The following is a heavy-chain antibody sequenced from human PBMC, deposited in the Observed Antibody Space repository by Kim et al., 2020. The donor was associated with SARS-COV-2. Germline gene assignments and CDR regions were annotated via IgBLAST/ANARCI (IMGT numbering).Heavy chain of an antibody. CDR1: GYTFTGYY. Sequence: ASVKVSCKASGYTFTGYYMHWVRQAPGQGLEWMGRINPNSGGTNYAQKFQGRVTMTRDTSISTAYMELSRLRSDDTAVYYCARDTSSIAAPHNWFDPWGQGTLVTVSS. CDR2: INPNSGGT. D-gene: IGHD6-6*01. V-gene: IGHV1-2*06. J-gene: IGHJ5*02. CDR3: ARDTSSIAAPHNWFDP.